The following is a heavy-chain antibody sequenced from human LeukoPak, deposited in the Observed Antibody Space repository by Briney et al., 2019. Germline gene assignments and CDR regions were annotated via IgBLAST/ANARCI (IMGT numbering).Heavy chain of an antibody. CDR2: IYYSGST. Sequence: PSETLSLTCTVSGGSISSYYWSWIRQPPGKGLEWIGYIYYSGSTNYNPSLKSRVTISVDTSKNQFSLKLSSVTAADTAVYYCARERMGAFDIWGQGTMDTVSS. CDR1: GGSISSYY. CDR3: ARERMGAFDI. J-gene: IGHJ3*02. D-gene: IGHD3-16*01. V-gene: IGHV4-59*01.